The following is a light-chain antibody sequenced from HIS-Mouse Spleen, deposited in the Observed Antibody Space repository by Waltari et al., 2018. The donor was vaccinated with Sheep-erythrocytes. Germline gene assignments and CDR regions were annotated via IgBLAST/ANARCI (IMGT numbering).Light chain of an antibody. J-gene: IGLJ3*02. V-gene: IGLV2-11*01. CDR3: CSYAGSYTWV. CDR2: QAS. CDR1: SRYCRGYKH. Sequence: QSALTQPRSVSGSPGPSVTISCPGNSRYCRGYKHGSWYQQHPGKAPKLIVYQASNRPSGVPDRFSGSKSGNTASLTISGLQAEDEADYYCCSYAGSYTWVFGGGTKLTVL.